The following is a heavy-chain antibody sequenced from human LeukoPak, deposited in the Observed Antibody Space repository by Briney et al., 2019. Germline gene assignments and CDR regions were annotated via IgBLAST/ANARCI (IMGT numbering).Heavy chain of an antibody. D-gene: IGHD1-26*01. V-gene: IGHV1-69*06. Sequence: SVKVSCKASGGTFSSYAISWVRQAPGQGLEWMGGIIPIFGTANYAQKFQGRVTITADKSTSTAYMELSSLRSGDTAVYYCARDHPPERNREGYYYYYMDVWGKGTTVTVSS. J-gene: IGHJ6*03. CDR3: ARDHPPERNREGYYYYYMDV. CDR2: IIPIFGTA. CDR1: GGTFSSYA.